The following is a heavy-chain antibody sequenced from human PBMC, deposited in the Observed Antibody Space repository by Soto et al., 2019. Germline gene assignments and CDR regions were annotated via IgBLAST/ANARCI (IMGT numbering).Heavy chain of an antibody. CDR1: GYTFTSYD. CDR2: MNPNSGNT. D-gene: IGHD3-9*01. V-gene: IGHV1-8*01. Sequence: QVQLVQSGAEVKKPGASVKVSCKASGYTFTSYDINWVRQATGQGLEWMGWMNPNSGNTGYAQKIQGRVTMTRNTSKSTAYTELNSLRSEDTAVYYCARLTPSAFDWLPLSYGIDVWGQGTTVTLPS. CDR3: ARLTPSAFDWLPLSYGIDV. J-gene: IGHJ6*02.